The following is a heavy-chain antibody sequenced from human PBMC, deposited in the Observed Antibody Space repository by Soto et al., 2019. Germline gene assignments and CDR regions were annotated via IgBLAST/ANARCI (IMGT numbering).Heavy chain of an antibody. D-gene: IGHD3-3*01. CDR2: INYSGST. CDR3: ARGEAEWLIDP. Sequence: PSETLSLTCTVSGGSVSSGSYYWSWIRQPPGKGLEWIGYINYSGSTNYNPSLKSRVTISVDTSKNQFSLKLSSVTAADTAVYYCARGEAEWLIDPWGQGTRVTVSS. CDR1: GGSVSSGSYY. J-gene: IGHJ5*02. V-gene: IGHV4-61*01.